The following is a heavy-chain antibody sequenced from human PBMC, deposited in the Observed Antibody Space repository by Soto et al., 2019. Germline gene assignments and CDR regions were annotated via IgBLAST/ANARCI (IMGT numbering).Heavy chain of an antibody. V-gene: IGHV3-23*01. J-gene: IGHJ4*02. D-gene: IGHD1-7*01. CDR1: EFTFSGYG. CDR2: IIGSGGAT. CDR3: AKDKGEELFLRYYDY. Sequence: PWESLRLSCAASEFTFSGYGMSWVRQAPGKGLEWVSAIIGSGGATYYADSVKGRFTISRDNSKNTMYLQMNSLRAEDTAIYYCAKDKGEELFLRYYDYRGKGPLATV.